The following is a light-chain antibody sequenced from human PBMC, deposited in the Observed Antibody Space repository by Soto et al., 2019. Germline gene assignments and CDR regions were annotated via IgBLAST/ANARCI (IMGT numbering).Light chain of an antibody. V-gene: IGKV3-20*01. Sequence: TQSPSTLSASVGDRVTITCRASQSISSWLAWYQRKPGQAPRLLIYGASSRAIDIPNRFSGSGSGTDFTLTITRLEPEDFAVYYCQQYGSSPPTFGQGTKVEI. J-gene: IGKJ1*01. CDR1: QSISSW. CDR2: GAS. CDR3: QQYGSSPPT.